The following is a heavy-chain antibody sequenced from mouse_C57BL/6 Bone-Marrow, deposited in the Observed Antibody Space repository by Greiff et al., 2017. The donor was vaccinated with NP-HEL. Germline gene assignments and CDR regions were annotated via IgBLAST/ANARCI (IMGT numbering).Heavy chain of an antibody. V-gene: IGHV2-2*01. D-gene: IGHD1-1*01. CDR2: IWSGGST. Sequence: QVQLQQSGPGLVQPSQSLSITCTASGFSLTSYGVHWVRQSPGKGLEWLGVIWSGGSTAYNAAFISRLSISKDNSKSKVFFKLNSMRADYTAIYYCVREGYYGSGCWAYWGQGTLVTVSA. J-gene: IGHJ3*01. CDR3: VREGYYGSGCWAY. CDR1: GFSLTSYG.